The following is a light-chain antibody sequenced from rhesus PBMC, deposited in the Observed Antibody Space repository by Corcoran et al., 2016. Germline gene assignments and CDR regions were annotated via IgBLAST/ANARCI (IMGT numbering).Light chain of an antibody. CDR3: LQLGSSPPS. Sequence: DIQMTQSPSSLSASVGDTVTITRRASQSISSWLDWYQQKPGKAPKLLIYKEFYLQSGVPSRFSGRGSGTDFTLPVTSLQPEDFATYNCLQLGSSPPSFGQGTKVEVK. CDR2: KEF. V-gene: IGKV1-22*01. J-gene: IGKJ2*01. CDR1: QSISSW.